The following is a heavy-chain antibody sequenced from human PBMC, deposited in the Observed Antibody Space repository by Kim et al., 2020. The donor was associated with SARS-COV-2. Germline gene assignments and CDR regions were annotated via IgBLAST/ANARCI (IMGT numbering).Heavy chain of an antibody. CDR3: ARERGYYGLDL. J-gene: IGHJ6*02. Sequence: ERFDAAALKGRVTISRDTARNSVFLQMSSLRAADTAVYYCARERGYYGLDLWGQGTTVSVSS. CDR2: ER. V-gene: IGHV3-7*01. D-gene: IGHD3-10*01.